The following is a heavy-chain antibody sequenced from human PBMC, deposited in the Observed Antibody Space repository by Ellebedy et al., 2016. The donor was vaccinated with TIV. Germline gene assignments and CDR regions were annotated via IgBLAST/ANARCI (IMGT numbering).Heavy chain of an antibody. CDR1: GGSISSYY. D-gene: IGHD3-10*01. Sequence: MPSETLSLTCTVSGGSISSYYWSWIRQPQGKGLEWIGYIYYSGSTNYNPSLKSRVTISVDTSKNQFSLKLSSVTAADTAVYYCARQTGLWFGELFTLDYWGQGTLVTVSS. J-gene: IGHJ4*02. CDR3: ARQTGLWFGELFTLDY. V-gene: IGHV4-59*08. CDR2: IYYSGST.